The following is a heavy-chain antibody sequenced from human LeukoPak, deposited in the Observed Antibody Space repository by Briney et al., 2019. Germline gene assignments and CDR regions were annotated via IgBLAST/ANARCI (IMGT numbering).Heavy chain of an antibody. J-gene: IGHJ4*02. Sequence: GGSLRLSCAASGFTFSSYEMNWVRQAPGKGLEWVSYISSSGSTIYYADSVKGRFTISRDNSKNTLYLQMNSLRAEDTALYYCAKPAKTDYADYWGQGTLVTVSS. CDR3: AKPAKTDYADY. CDR2: ISSSGSTI. V-gene: IGHV3-48*03. CDR1: GFTFSSYE. D-gene: IGHD1-14*01.